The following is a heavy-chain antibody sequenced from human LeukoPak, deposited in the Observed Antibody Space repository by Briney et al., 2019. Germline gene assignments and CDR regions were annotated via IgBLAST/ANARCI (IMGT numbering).Heavy chain of an antibody. CDR2: IVVGSGNT. D-gene: IGHD3-22*01. Sequence: EASVKVSCKASGFTFTSSAVQWVRQARGQRLEWIGWIVVGSGNTNYAQKFQERVTITRDMSTSTAYMELSSLRSEDTAVYYCAADQYYYDSSGYSHPYYYGMDVWGQGTTVTVSS. CDR1: GFTFTSSA. J-gene: IGHJ6*02. CDR3: AADQYYYDSSGYSHPYYYGMDV. V-gene: IGHV1-58*01.